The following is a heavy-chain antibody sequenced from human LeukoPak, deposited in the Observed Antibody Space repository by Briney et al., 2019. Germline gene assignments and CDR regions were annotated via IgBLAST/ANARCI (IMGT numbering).Heavy chain of an antibody. D-gene: IGHD5-18*01. J-gene: IGHJ3*02. CDR3: TTVDTAMVSRRAFDI. CDR2: ISSSSSYI. CDR1: GFTFSSYS. Sequence: KSGGSLRLSCAASGFTFSSYSMNWVRQAPGKGLEWVSSISSSSSYIYYADSVKGRFTISRDNAKNSLYLQMNSLRAEDTAVYYCTTVDTAMVSRRAFDIWGQGTMVTVSS. V-gene: IGHV3-21*01.